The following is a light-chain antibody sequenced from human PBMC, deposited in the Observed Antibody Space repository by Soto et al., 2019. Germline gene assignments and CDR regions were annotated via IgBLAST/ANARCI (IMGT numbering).Light chain of an antibody. J-gene: IGKJ2*01. CDR1: QSLLYSDGHNY. Sequence: DIVMTQSPLSLPVTPGEPAAISCKSSQSLLYSDGHNYLEWFLQKPGQSPQLLIYLGSNQASGVPDRFSGSGSGTDFTLKISRVEAEDVGVYYCMQALQTPYTFGQGTKLEIK. CDR2: LGS. CDR3: MQALQTPYT. V-gene: IGKV2-28*01.